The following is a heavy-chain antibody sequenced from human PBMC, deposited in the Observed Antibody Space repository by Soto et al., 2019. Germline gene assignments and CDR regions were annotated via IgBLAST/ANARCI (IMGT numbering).Heavy chain of an antibody. D-gene: IGHD3-22*01. CDR1: GVSLSTSGVG. Sequence: QITLKESGPTLVKPTQTLTLTCTFSGVSLSTSGVGVGWIRQPPGKALEWLALIYWDDDKRYSPSLKSRLTITKDTSKNQVVLTMTNMDPVDTATYYCAHSSYYYDSSGYYWPLDYWGQGTLVTVSS. CDR2: IYWDDDK. J-gene: IGHJ4*02. V-gene: IGHV2-5*02. CDR3: AHSSYYYDSSGYYWPLDY.